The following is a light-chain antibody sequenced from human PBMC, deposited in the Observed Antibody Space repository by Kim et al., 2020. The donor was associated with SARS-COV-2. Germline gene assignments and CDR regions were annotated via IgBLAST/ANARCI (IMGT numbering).Light chain of an antibody. V-gene: IGKV3-15*01. CDR3: LQYNYWPLWT. J-gene: IGKJ1*01. CDR2: AAS. CDR1: QSVSSN. Sequence: PGARATLSSRASQSVSSNLAWYQQKPGQAPRLLIYAASTRATDIPDRFSGSGSGTEFTLTISSLQAEDFAVYYCLQYNYWPLWTFGQGTKLEI.